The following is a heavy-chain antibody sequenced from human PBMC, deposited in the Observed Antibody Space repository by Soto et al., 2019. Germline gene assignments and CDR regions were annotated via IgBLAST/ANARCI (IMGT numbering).Heavy chain of an antibody. CDR3: AKHFGYCDGYEAFDI. J-gene: IGHJ3*02. V-gene: IGHV3-23*01. CDR2: ISGSGGST. D-gene: IGHD5-18*01. CDR1: GFTFSSYA. Sequence: EVQLLESGGGSVQPGGSLRLSCAASGFTFSSYAMSWVRQAPGKGLEWVSGISGSGGSTYYVDSVKGRFTIARDNSKTAVYLQMKSLRAEDAAVYYCAKHFGYCDGYEAFDIWCQGTMVSDSS.